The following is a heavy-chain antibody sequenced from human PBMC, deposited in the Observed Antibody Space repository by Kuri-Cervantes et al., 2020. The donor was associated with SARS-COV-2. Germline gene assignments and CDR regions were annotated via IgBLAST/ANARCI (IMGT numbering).Heavy chain of an antibody. CDR3: ARAYSGYDRILYTYHLDV. CDR1: GGSLFGYA. D-gene: IGHD5-12*01. V-gene: IGHV1-69*13. CDR2: IIPLLDTT. J-gene: IGHJ6*03. Sequence: SVKVSCKASGGSLFGYAFSWVRQAPGQGLEWMGEIIPLLDTTTYAQRFQGRVTITADESTRTAYMELSSLRSDDTAVYYCARAYSGYDRILYTYHLDVWGKGNAVHVSS.